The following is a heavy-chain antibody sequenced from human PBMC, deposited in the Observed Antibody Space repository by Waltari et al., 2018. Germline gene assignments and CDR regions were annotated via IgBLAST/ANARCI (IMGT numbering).Heavy chain of an antibody. J-gene: IGHJ4*02. V-gene: IGHV3-66*02. CDR2: IYPAGST. CDR3: SRARDEDTAMVFFDH. CDR1: GFTVPTTH. Sequence: DVQLVESGGGLVHPGGYRRLSCAAFGFTVPTTHLSWVRQAPGKGLELVSIIYPAGSTYNADSVVGRFTISRDVSQNTLHLQMNNLRPEDTAVYYCSRARDEDTAMVFFDHWGQGTLVSVSS. D-gene: IGHD5-18*01.